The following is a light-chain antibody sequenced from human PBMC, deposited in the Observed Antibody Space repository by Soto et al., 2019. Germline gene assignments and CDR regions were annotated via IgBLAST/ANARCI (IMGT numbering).Light chain of an antibody. CDR3: QTWGSGTVV. J-gene: IGLJ2*01. CDR2: LNSDGSH. CDR1: SGHSSYA. Sequence: QPVLTQSPSASASLGASVKLTCTLSSGHSSYAIAWHQQQPEKGPRYLMKLNSDGSHSKGDGIPDRFSGSSSGAERYLTICSLQSEDEADYYCQTWGSGTVVFGGGAKLTVL. V-gene: IGLV4-69*01.